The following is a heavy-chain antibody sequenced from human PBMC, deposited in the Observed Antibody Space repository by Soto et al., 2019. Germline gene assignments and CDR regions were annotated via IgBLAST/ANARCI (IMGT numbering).Heavy chain of an antibody. CDR2: IYYSGST. Sequence: PSETLSLTCTVSGGSISSGGYYWSWIRQHPGKGLGWIGYIYYSGSTYYNPSLKSRVTISVDTSKNQFSLKLSSVTAADTAVYYCARIGYCSGGSCFDFEYWGQGTLVTVSS. J-gene: IGHJ4*02. CDR3: ARIGYCSGGSCFDFEY. D-gene: IGHD2-15*01. V-gene: IGHV4-31*03. CDR1: GGSISSGGYY.